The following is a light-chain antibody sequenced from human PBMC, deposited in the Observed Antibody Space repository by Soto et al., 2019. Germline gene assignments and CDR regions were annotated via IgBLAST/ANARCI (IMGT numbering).Light chain of an antibody. Sequence: EIVLTQSPGTLSLSPGERATISCRASQSVTSTYFAWYQQKPGQAPRLLIYDASTRAPGVPDRFSGSGSGTDFTLSISRLEPEDFAVYFCQQFDGSPCTFGQGTKV. CDR3: QQFDGSPCT. CDR2: DAS. CDR1: QSVTSTY. J-gene: IGKJ1*01. V-gene: IGKV3-20*01.